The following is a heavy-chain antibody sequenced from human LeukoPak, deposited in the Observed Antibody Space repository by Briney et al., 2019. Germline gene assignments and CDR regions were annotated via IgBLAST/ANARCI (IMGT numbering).Heavy chain of an antibody. CDR3: ARDRYFYDSAGAYYFDY. Sequence: GGSLRLSCAASGFTFSSYWMSWVRQAPGKGLEWVANINQDGSEKYYVDSVKGRFTISRDNAKNSLYLQLNSLRAEDTAAYFRARDRYFYDSAGAYYFDYWGQGTLVTVSS. D-gene: IGHD3-22*01. J-gene: IGHJ4*02. V-gene: IGHV3-7*05. CDR1: GFTFSSYW. CDR2: INQDGSEK.